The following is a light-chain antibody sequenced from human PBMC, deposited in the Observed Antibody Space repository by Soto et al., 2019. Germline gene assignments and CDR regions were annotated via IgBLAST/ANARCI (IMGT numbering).Light chain of an antibody. J-gene: IGKJ2*01. CDR3: QQANSFPYT. Sequence: DIQMTQSPSSVSASVGDRVTTTCRASQGVSNWLAWYQQKPGKAPKLLIYAASTLRSGVPSRFRGSGSGTDFTFTISSLQPEDFATYYCQQANSFPYTFGQGTKLEIK. V-gene: IGKV1-12*01. CDR2: AAS. CDR1: QGVSNW.